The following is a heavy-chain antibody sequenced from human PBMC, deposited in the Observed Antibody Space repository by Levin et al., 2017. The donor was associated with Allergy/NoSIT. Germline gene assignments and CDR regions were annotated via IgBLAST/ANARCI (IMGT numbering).Heavy chain of an antibody. CDR1: GFTFSSYA. Sequence: GESLKISCAASGFTFSSYAMHWVRQAPGKGLEWVAVISYDGNNKYYADSVKGRFTISRDNYKNTVYLQMNSLRADDTAVYYCAKDRSANSGLIDYWGQGTLVTVSS. J-gene: IGHJ4*02. CDR2: ISYDGNNK. V-gene: IGHV3-30*18. D-gene: IGHD4/OR15-4a*01. CDR3: AKDRSANSGLIDY.